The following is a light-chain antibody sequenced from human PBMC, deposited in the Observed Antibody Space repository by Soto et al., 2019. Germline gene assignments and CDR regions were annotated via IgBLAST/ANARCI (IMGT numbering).Light chain of an antibody. CDR2: DAS. V-gene: IGKV3-11*01. CDR1: QSVSTY. CDR3: QQYNNWPRT. Sequence: EIVLTQSPATLSLAPGERATLSCRASQSVSTYLAWYQQQPGQAPRLLIYDASSRATGIPARFTGSGSGTDFTLTISSLEPEDFAVYYCQQYNNWPRTFGQGTKVDIK. J-gene: IGKJ1*01.